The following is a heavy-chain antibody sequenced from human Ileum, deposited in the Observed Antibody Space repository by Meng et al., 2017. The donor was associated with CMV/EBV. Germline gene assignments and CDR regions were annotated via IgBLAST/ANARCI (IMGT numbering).Heavy chain of an antibody. V-gene: IGHV4-39*07. CDR2: MYFSGIA. CDR3: ARDLTNKWFYY. D-gene: IGHD1-26*01. J-gene: IGHJ4*02. CDR1: GAPSSSGSHS. Sequence: EVGPRPRKPAEHLSHTCTASGAPSSSGSHSWAWFRQPPGKRLEWIGSMYFSGIADYNPSLKSRVTISLHATQKQFSLRLTSVTAADSAVYFCARDLTNKWFYYWGQGTLVTVSS.